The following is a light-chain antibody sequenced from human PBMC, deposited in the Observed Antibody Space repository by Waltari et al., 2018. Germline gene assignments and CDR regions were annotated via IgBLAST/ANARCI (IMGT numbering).Light chain of an antibody. CDR1: QSSSSW. CDR2: KAS. V-gene: IGKV1-5*03. CDR3: QQYNSYPFT. Sequence: DIPMPQSPPTLSASVGDRLAITCRASQSSSSWLAWYQQKPGKAPKLLIYKASSLESGVPSRFSGSGSGTEFTLTISSLQPDDFATYYCQQYNSYPFTFGPGTKVDIK. J-gene: IGKJ3*01.